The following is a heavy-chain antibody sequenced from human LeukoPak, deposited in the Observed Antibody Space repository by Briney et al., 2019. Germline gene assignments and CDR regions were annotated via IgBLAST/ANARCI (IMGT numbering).Heavy chain of an antibody. CDR1: GGSISSYY. Sequence: SETLSLTCTVSGGSISSYYWSWIRQPPGKGLEWIGYIYYSGSTNYNPSLKSRVTISVDTSKNQFSLKLSSVTAADTAVYYCARARWDIVAVTTVVGMDVWGQGAMVTVSS. V-gene: IGHV4-59*01. D-gene: IGHD5-12*01. CDR2: IYYSGST. J-gene: IGHJ6*02. CDR3: ARARWDIVAVTTVVGMDV.